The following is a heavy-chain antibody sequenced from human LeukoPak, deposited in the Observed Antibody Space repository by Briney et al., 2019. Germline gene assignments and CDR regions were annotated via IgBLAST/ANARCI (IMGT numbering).Heavy chain of an antibody. V-gene: IGHV4-4*02. D-gene: IGHD3-22*01. J-gene: IGHJ4*02. Sequence: SETLSLTCTVSGDSISNNKWWNWVRQPPGKGLEWIGEIFHSGFINYNPSLKSRLTISVDKSTNQFSLKLRSVTAADTAVYHCAKSDSLGYWYFDDWGQGTLVTVSS. CDR1: GDSISNNKW. CDR3: AKSDSLGYWYFDD. CDR2: IFHSGFI.